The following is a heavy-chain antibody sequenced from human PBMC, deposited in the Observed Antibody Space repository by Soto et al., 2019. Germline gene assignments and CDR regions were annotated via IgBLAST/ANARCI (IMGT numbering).Heavy chain of an antibody. D-gene: IGHD6-13*01. CDR2: IGSGSRGT. Sequence: EAQLLESGGGLVQPGRSLRLSCAASGFAFSNFAMSWVRQAPGKGLEWVSAIGSGSRGTHYAESVEDRFTISRDDSKNTLYLQLNSLTAADTAVYYCAAPRAAVPHTRYFDPWGQGTPVTVSP. J-gene: IGHJ5*02. CDR3: AAPRAAVPHTRYFDP. CDR1: GFAFSNFA. V-gene: IGHV3-23*01.